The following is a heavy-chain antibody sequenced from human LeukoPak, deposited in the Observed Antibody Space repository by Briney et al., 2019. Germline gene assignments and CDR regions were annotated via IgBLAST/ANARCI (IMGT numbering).Heavy chain of an antibody. Sequence: GGSLRLSCAASGFTFSDYYMSWIRQAPGKGLEWVSYISSSGSTIYYADSVKGRFTISRDNAKNSLYLQMNSLRAEDTAVYYCARDRPSFYRDSGSYQGPDWGQGTLVTVSS. CDR2: ISSSGSTI. J-gene: IGHJ4*02. D-gene: IGHD1-26*01. V-gene: IGHV3-11*01. CDR3: ARDRPSFYRDSGSYQGPD. CDR1: GFTFSDYY.